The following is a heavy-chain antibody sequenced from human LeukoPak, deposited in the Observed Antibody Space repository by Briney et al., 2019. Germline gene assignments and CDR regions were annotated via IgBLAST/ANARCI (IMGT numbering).Heavy chain of an antibody. J-gene: IGHJ4*02. CDR1: GGSISSSNW. CDR2: IYYSGST. D-gene: IGHD3-16*02. Sequence: PSGTLSLTCAVSGGSISSSNWWSWVRRPPGKGLEWIGSIYYSGSTYYNPSLKSRVTMSVDTSKSQFSLKLNSVTAADTAVYYCARQIWRNDRNYFDYWGQGTLVTVSS. CDR3: ARQIWRNDRNYFDY. V-gene: IGHV4-4*02.